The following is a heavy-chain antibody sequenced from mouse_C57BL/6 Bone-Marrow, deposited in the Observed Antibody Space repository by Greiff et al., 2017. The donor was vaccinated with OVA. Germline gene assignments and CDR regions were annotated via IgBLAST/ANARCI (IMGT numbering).Heavy chain of an antibody. Sequence: EVKVEESGGGLVKPGGSLKLSCAASGFTFSSYAMSWVRQTPEKRLEWVATISDGGSYTYYPDNVKGRFTISRDNAKNNLYLQMSHLKSEDTAMYYCARFDYWGQGTTLTVSS. V-gene: IGHV5-4*03. CDR2: ISDGGSYT. CDR3: ARFDY. CDR1: GFTFSSYA. J-gene: IGHJ2*01.